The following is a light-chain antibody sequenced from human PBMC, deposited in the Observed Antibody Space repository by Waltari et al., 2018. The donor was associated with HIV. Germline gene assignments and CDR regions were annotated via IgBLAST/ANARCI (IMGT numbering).Light chain of an antibody. Sequence: QSVLTQPPSASGTPGQRVTISCSGSSYNIGPTYVYLYQQLPGTAPKGVNYKHEQRPSGVPYRFSGSKVGTSAFLANNGLRSEDEANYYCAVWDDTLRGVFGGGTKLTVL. CDR3: AVWDDTLRGV. CDR2: KHE. CDR1: SYNIGPTY. J-gene: IGLJ2*01. V-gene: IGLV1-47*01.